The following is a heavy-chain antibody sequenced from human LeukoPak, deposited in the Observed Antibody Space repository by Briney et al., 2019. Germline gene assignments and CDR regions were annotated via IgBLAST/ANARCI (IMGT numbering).Heavy chain of an antibody. D-gene: IGHD6-19*01. J-gene: IGHJ4*02. V-gene: IGHV3-7*03. CDR1: GFTFSSYW. Sequence: GGSLRLSCAASGFTFSSYWMSWVRQAPGKGLEWVANIKQDGSEKYYVDSVKGRFTISRDNAKNSLYLQMNGLRAEDTAVYYFGRGINSGIGGAGFDFGGQGTLVPVPS. CDR2: IKQDGSEK. CDR3: GRGINSGIGGAGFDF.